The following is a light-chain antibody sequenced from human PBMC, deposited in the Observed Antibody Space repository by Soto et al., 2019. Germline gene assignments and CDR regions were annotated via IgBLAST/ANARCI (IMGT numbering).Light chain of an antibody. V-gene: IGKV3-15*01. CDR2: GAS. Sequence: IVMSESPSTLSLTPGETATQSSRSSQSVGNNLAWYQQKPGQAPRILIYGASTRATGIPARFSGSGSGTEFTLTISSLQSEDFAIYYCQQFNNWPPWTFGQGTKVDIK. CDR3: QQFNNWPPWT. J-gene: IGKJ1*01. CDR1: QSVGNN.